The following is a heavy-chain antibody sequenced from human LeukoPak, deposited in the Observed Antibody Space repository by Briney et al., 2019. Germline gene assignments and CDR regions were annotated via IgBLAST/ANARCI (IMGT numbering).Heavy chain of an antibody. V-gene: IGHV4-59*08. J-gene: IGHJ3*02. D-gene: IGHD3-16*01. CDR1: GGSISSYY. Sequence: PSETLSLTCTVSGGSISSYYWSWLRQPPGKGLEWTGYIYYSGSTNYNPSLKSRVTISVDTSKNQFSLKLSSVTAADTAVYYCARHEVGELGGAFDIWGQGTMVTVSS. CDR2: IYYSGST. CDR3: ARHEVGELGGAFDI.